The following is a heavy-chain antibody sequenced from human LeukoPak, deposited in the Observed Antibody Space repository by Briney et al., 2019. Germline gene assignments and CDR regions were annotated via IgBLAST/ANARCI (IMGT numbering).Heavy chain of an antibody. CDR1: GFTFSSYG. V-gene: IGHV3-30*02. D-gene: IGHD2-2*01. J-gene: IGHJ1*01. CDR2: IRYDGSNK. Sequence: GGSLRLSCAASGFTFSSYGMHWVRQAPGKGLEWVAFIRYDGSNKYYADSVKGRFTISRDNSKNTLYLQMNSLRAEDTAVYYCAKDREYCSSTSCYSSEYFQHWGQGTLVTVSS. CDR3: AKDREYCSSTSCYSSEYFQH.